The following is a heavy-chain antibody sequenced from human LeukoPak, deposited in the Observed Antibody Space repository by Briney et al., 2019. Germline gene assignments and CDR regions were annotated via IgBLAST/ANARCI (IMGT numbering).Heavy chain of an antibody. Sequence: GSLRLSCAASGFTFSSYSMNWVRQAPGKGLEWVSSITSGGAATYYADSVKGRFTISRDNSDNTLYLQMNSLRAEDTAVYYCAKDRPNYYGSNGHYYKLNGDCWGQGTLVTVSS. CDR3: AKDRPNYYGSNGHYYKLNGDC. CDR1: GFTFSSYS. CDR2: ITSGGAAT. V-gene: IGHV3-23*01. J-gene: IGHJ4*02. D-gene: IGHD3-22*01.